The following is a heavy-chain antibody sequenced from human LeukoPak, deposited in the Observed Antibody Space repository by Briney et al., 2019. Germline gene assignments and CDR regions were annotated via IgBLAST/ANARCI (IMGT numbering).Heavy chain of an antibody. Sequence: GGSLRLSCAAPGFTFSSYAMHWVRQAPGKGLEWVAVISYDGSNKYYADSVKGRFTISRDNSKNTLYLQMNSLRAEDTAVYYCARDRQGVVVVAARYFDYWGQGALVTVSS. D-gene: IGHD2-15*01. V-gene: IGHV3-30*04. CDR3: ARDRQGVVVVAARYFDY. J-gene: IGHJ4*02. CDR1: GFTFSSYA. CDR2: ISYDGSNK.